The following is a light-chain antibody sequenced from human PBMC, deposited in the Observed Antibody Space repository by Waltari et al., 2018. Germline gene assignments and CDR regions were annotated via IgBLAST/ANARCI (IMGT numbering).Light chain of an antibody. CDR2: AAS. Sequence: AIRMTQSPSSLSASTGDRVTITCRASQGISSYLAWYQQKPGKAPKLLIYAASTLQSGVPSRFSGCGSGTDFTLTISCLQSEDFATYYCQQYYSYPRTFGQGTKVEIK. CDR3: QQYYSYPRT. J-gene: IGKJ1*01. V-gene: IGKV1-8*01. CDR1: QGISSY.